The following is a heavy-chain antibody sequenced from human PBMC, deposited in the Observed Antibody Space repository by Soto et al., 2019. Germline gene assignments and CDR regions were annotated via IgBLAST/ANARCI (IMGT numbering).Heavy chain of an antibody. V-gene: IGHV1-69*01. J-gene: IGHJ6*02. Sequence: QVQLVQSGAEVKKPGSSVKVSCKASGGTFSSYAISWVRQAPGQGLEWMGGIIPIFGTANYAQKFQGRVTITADESTSTAYMELSSLRSEDTAVYYYAREFRYSYGYSPAFYYYYYGMDVWGQGTTVTVSS. D-gene: IGHD5-18*01. CDR3: AREFRYSYGYSPAFYYYYYGMDV. CDR1: GGTFSSYA. CDR2: IIPIFGTA.